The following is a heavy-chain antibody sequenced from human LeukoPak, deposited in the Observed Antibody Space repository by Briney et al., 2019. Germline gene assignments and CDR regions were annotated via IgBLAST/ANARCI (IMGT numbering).Heavy chain of an antibody. CDR3: ARDTSGGTYSSGWYVKCMGY. V-gene: IGHV1-46*01. D-gene: IGHD6-19*01. J-gene: IGHJ4*02. CDR1: GYTFTSYY. Sequence: GASVKVSCKASGYTFTSYYMHWVRQAPGQGLEWMGIINPSGGSTSYAQKFQGRVTMTRDTSTSTVYMELSSLRSEDTAVYYCARDTSGGTYSSGWYVKCMGYWGQGTLVTVSP. CDR2: INPSGGST.